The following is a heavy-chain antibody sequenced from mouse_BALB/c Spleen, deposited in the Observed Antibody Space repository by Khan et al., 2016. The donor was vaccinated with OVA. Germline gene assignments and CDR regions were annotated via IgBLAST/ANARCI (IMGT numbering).Heavy chain of an antibody. Sequence: VQLQQSGTVLARPGASVKMSCKASGYTFTSYWMHWVKQRPGQGLEWIGAIYPGNSDTNYNQKFKGKAKLTAVTSTSTAYMEINSLTKEDSAVYYCTRNGFGNYESWDYWGQGTTLTVSS. CDR2: IYPGNSDT. J-gene: IGHJ2*01. CDR1: GYTFTSYW. CDR3: TRNGFGNYESWDY. D-gene: IGHD2-1*01. V-gene: IGHV1-5*01.